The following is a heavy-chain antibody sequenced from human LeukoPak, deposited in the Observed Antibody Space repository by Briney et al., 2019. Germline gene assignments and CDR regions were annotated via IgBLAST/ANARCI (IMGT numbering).Heavy chain of an antibody. CDR3: TTERLAKWAFDL. CDR2: IKSKTDGGTT. Sequence: GGSLRLSCAASGFTFSNAWMSWVRQAPGKGLEWVGRIKSKTDGGTTDYAAPVKGRFTISRDDPKNTLYVQMNSLRAEDTAFYYCTTERLAKWAFDLWGQGAMVTISS. CDR1: GFTFSNAW. V-gene: IGHV3-15*05. D-gene: IGHD2-8*01. J-gene: IGHJ3*01.